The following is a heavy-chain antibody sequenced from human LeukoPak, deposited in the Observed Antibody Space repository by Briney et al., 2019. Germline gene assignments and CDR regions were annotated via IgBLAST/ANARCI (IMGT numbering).Heavy chain of an antibody. D-gene: IGHD3-10*01. Sequence: SETLSLTCAVSGHSISSGSYWGWIRQPPGKGLEWIGSMYHSGSTLYNPSLMSRVTISVDTSNNQFSLKLSSVTAADTAVYYCARTYYYGSFEKNRFDPWGQGTLVTVSS. CDR1: GHSISSGSY. CDR3: ARTYYYGSFEKNRFDP. V-gene: IGHV4-38-2*01. CDR2: MYHSGST. J-gene: IGHJ5*02.